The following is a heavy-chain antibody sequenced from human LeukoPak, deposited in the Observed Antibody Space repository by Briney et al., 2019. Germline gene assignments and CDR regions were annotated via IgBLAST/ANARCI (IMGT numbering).Heavy chain of an antibody. V-gene: IGHV3-21*04. CDR3: ARDLRASVSTGDSVGS. CDR1: GFTFSSYS. Sequence: GGSLRLSCAASGFTFSSYSMNWVRQAPGKGLEWVSSISSSSSYIYYADSVKGRFTISRDNAKNSLYLQVNSLRAEDTAVYYCARDLRASVSTGDSVGSWGQGTLVTVSS. J-gene: IGHJ5*02. D-gene: IGHD4-17*01. CDR2: ISSSSSYI.